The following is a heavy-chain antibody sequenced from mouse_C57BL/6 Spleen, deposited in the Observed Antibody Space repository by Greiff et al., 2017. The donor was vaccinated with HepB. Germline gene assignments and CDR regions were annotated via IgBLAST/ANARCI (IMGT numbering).Heavy chain of an antibody. V-gene: IGHV5-16*01. CDR1: GFTFSDYY. CDR3: ARDRYYGSRSHWYFDV. CDR2: INYDGSST. Sequence: DVKLVESEGGLVQPGSSMKLSCTASGFTFSDYYMAWVRQVPEKGLEWVANINYDGSSTYYLDSLKSRFIISRDNAKNILYLQMSSLKSEDTATYYCARDRYYGSRSHWYFDVWGTGTTVTVSS. D-gene: IGHD1-1*01. J-gene: IGHJ1*03.